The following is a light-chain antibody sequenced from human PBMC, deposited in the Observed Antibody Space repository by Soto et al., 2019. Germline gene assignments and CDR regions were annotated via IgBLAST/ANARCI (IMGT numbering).Light chain of an antibody. CDR1: QSRSSN. Sequence: EIVMTQSPATRSVSPGERATLSCTPSQSRSSNLAWYQQTPGQAPRLLIYGASTRATCIPASFSGSGSGTEFTLTISSLQSEDFAVYYCQQYNSWRPTWTFGQGTKVDIK. J-gene: IGKJ1*01. CDR2: GAS. CDR3: QQYNSWRPTWT. V-gene: IGKV3-15*01.